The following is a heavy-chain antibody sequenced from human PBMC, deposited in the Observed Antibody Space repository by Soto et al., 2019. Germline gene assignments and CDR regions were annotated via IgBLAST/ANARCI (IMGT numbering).Heavy chain of an antibody. D-gene: IGHD3-3*01. J-gene: IGHJ4*01. CDR3: ARDLVGFDY. V-gene: IGHV1-2*02. CDR1: GYTFTGYY. CDR2: INPNSGGT. Sequence: QVQLVQSGAEVKKPGASVKVSCKASGYTFTGYYMHWVRQAPGQGLEWMGWINPNSGGTNYAQKFQGRVTMTRDTSISTXXXXLXXXXXXXTXXXYCARDLVGFDYWXXXXXXTVSS.